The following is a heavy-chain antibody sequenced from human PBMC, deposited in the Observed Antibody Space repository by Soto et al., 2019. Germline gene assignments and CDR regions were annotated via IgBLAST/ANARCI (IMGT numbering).Heavy chain of an antibody. V-gene: IGHV3-9*01. J-gene: IGHJ4*02. CDR1: GLTFDDYA. CDR2: ISWNSGNL. D-gene: IGHD6-6*01. Sequence: EVQLVESGGGLVQPGRSLRLSCAASGLTFDDYAMHWVRQAPGKGLEWVSGISWNSGNLGYADSVEGRFTISRDNAKNSLYLQMNSLRAEDTALYYCERDPRAARPCSIDYWGQGTLVTVSS. CDR3: ERDPRAARPCSIDY.